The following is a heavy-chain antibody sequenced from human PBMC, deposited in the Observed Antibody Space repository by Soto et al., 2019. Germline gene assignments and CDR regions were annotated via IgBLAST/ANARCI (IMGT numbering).Heavy chain of an antibody. CDR2: IYWDDDK. J-gene: IGHJ4*02. Sequence: SGATLVNPTQTLTLTCTFSGFSRSSSGVGVGWIRQPPGKALEWLALIYWDDDKRYSPSLKSRLTITKDTSKNQVVLTMTNMDPVDTATYYCARPYSSSWYTYFDYWGQGXLVTVYS. CDR1: GFSRSSSGVG. D-gene: IGHD6-13*01. V-gene: IGHV2-5*02. CDR3: ARPYSSSWYTYFDY.